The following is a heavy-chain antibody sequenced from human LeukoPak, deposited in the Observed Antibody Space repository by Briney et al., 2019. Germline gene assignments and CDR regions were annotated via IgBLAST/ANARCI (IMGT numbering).Heavy chain of an antibody. CDR2: INHSGST. V-gene: IGHV4-34*01. J-gene: IGHJ5*02. D-gene: IGHD3-10*01. CDR3: ARDTTLYYGSGSFSNWFDP. CDR1: GGSFSGYY. Sequence: SETLSLTCAVYGGSFSGYYWSWTRQPPGKGLEWIGEINHSGSTNYNPSLKSRVTISVDTSKNQFSLKLSSVTAADTAVYYCARDTTLYYGSGSFSNWFDPWGQGTLVTVSS.